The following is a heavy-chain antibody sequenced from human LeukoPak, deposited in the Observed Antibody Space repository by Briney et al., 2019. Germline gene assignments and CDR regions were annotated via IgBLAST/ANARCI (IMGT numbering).Heavy chain of an antibody. CDR3: ARHPGLLLEGALYYFDY. Sequence: SETLSLTCTVSGGSISSGGYYWSWIRQHPGKGLEWIGYIYYSGSTYYNPSLKSRVTISVDTSKNQFSLKLSSVTAADTAVYYCARHPGLLLEGALYYFDYWGQGTLVTVSS. J-gene: IGHJ4*02. CDR2: IYYSGST. D-gene: IGHD2-15*01. V-gene: IGHV4-31*03. CDR1: GGSISSGGYY.